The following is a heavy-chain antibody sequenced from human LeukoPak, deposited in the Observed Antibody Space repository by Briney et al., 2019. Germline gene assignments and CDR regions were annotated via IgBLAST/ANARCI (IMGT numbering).Heavy chain of an antibody. Sequence: GGSLRLSCAASGFTLSSYRMNWVRQVPGKGLEWVSSISSSSSYIYYADSVKGRFTISRDNAKNSLYLQMISLRAEDTAVYYCARDLGQYYDTSDNWFDPWGQGTLVTVSS. CDR1: GFTLSSYR. V-gene: IGHV3-21*01. J-gene: IGHJ5*02. CDR3: ARDLGQYYDTSDNWFDP. D-gene: IGHD3-22*01. CDR2: ISSSSSYI.